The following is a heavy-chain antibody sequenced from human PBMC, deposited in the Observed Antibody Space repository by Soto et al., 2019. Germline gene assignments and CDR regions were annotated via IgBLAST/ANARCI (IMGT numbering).Heavy chain of an antibody. CDR2: ISGSGGST. Sequence: GGSLRLSCAASGFTFSSYAMSWVRQAPGKGLEWVSAISGSGGSTYYADSVKGRFTISRDNSKNTLYLQMNSLRAEDTAVYYYAKDEGSGWYYFDYWGQGTLVTVSS. D-gene: IGHD6-19*01. J-gene: IGHJ4*02. CDR1: GFTFSSYA. V-gene: IGHV3-23*01. CDR3: AKDEGSGWYYFDY.